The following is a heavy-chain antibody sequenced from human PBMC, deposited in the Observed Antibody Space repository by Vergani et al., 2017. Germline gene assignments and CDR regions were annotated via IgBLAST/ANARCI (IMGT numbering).Heavy chain of an antibody. CDR1: EFPFSNYA. CDR2: ISGSGVSA. CDR3: AKQYFVSGNYLFDY. V-gene: IGHV3-23*01. Sequence: EVQLLESGGGLVQPGGSLRLTCAASEFPFSNYAMNWVRQAPGKGLEWVSGISGSGVSAYYTDSVKGRFTFSREISKNMLFLQMNNLITEDTAIYYCAKQYFVSGNYLFDYWGQGTLVTVSS. J-gene: IGHJ4*02. D-gene: IGHD3-10*01.